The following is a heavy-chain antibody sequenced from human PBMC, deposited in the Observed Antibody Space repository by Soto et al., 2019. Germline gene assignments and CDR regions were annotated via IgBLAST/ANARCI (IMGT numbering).Heavy chain of an antibody. V-gene: IGHV5-51*01. D-gene: IGHD6-13*01. CDR1: GYSFTSYW. CDR3: ARTAAAGKYYYGVDV. Sequence: EVQLVQSGAEVKKPGESLKISCKGSGYSFTSYWIGWVRQMPGKGLEWMGIIYPGDSDTRYSPSFQGQVTISADKSFSTAYLQCSSLKSSDTTMYYCARTAAAGKYYYGVDVWGQGTTVTVS. CDR2: IYPGDSDT. J-gene: IGHJ6*02.